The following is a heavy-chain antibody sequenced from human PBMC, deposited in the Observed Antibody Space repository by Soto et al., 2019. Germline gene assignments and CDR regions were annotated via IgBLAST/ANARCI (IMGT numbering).Heavy chain of an antibody. CDR2: IYYSGST. CDR3: ARVVNMVRGVIIPYFDY. V-gene: IGHV4-59*01. CDR1: GGSISSYY. Sequence: QVQLQESGPGLVKPSETLSLTCTVSGGSISSYYWSWIRQPPGKGLEWIGYIYYSGSTNYNPSLKSRATISVDTSKNQFSLKLSSVTAADTAVYYCARVVNMVRGVIIPYFDYWGQGTLVTVSS. D-gene: IGHD3-10*01. J-gene: IGHJ4*02.